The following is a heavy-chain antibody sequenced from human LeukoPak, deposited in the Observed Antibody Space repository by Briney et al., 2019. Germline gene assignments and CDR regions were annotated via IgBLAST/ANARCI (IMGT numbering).Heavy chain of an antibody. D-gene: IGHD2-15*01. V-gene: IGHV3-48*04. J-gene: IGHJ6*03. CDR2: ISSSDSSI. Sequence: GGSLRLSCAASGFTFSTYSMNWVRQAPGKGLVWVSYISSSDSSIYYAYSVKGRFTISRDNAKNSLYLQMNGLRAEDTAVYYCARAPGYCSGGSCFHMDVWGKGTTVTVYS. CDR1: GFTFSTYS. CDR3: ARAPGYCSGGSCFHMDV.